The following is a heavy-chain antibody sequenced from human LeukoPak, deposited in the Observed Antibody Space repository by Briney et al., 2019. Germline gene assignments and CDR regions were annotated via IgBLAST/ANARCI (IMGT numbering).Heavy chain of an antibody. CDR2: IWYDGSQK. CDR3: ARLYSSGWADY. D-gene: IGHD6-19*01. V-gene: IGHV3-33*08. J-gene: IGHJ4*02. CDR1: GFTFSSYA. Sequence: GGSLRLSCAASGFTFSSYAMYWVRQAPGKGLEWVALIWYDGSQKYYADSVKGRFTISRDNSKNTLSLQMDSLRAEDTAVYFCARLYSSGWADYWGQGTLVTVSS.